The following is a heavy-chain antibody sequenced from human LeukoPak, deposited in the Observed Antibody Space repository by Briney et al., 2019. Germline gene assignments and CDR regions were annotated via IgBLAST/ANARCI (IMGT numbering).Heavy chain of an antibody. CDR2: INPNSGGT. J-gene: IGHJ3*02. V-gene: IGHV1-2*02. CDR3: ARDQGGGYCSSTSCYTGNDAFDI. CDR1: GYTFTGYY. D-gene: IGHD2-2*02. Sequence: ASVKVSCKASGYTFTGYYMHWVRQAPGQGLEWMGWINPNSGGTNYAQKFQGRVTMTRDTSISTAYVELSRLRSDDTAVYYCARDQGGGYCSSTSCYTGNDAFDIWGQGTMVTVSS.